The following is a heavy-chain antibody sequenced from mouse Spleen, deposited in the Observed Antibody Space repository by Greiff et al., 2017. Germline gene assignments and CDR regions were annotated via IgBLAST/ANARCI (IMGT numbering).Heavy chain of an antibody. D-gene: IGHD1-1*01. Sequence: VQLQQSGAELAKPGASVKMSCKASGYTFTSYWMHWVKQRPGQGLEWIGYINPSTGYTEYNQKFKDKATLTADKSSSTAYMQLSSLTSEDSAVYYCARCTTVVAPDYWGQGTTLTVSS. CDR1: GYTFTSYW. CDR3: ARCTTVVAPDY. CDR2: INPSTGYT. J-gene: IGHJ2*01. V-gene: IGHV1-7*01.